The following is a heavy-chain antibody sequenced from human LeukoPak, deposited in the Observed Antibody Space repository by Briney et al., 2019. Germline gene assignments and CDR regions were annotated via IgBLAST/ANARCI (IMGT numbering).Heavy chain of an antibody. CDR1: GYTFTSHY. Sequence: EASVKVSCRASGYTFTSHYMHWVRQAPGQGLEWMGIIISIAGSTSYPQKFQGRITMTRDTSTSTVYMELSSLRSEDTAVYYCAAPGASGFVGNFWSGPLDFWGQGTLVTVPS. J-gene: IGHJ4*02. V-gene: IGHV1-46*01. CDR2: IISIAGST. D-gene: IGHD3-3*01. CDR3: AAPGASGFVGNFWSGPLDF.